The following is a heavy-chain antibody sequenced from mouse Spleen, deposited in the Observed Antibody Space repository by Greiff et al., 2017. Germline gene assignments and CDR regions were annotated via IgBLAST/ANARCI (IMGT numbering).Heavy chain of an antibody. CDR3: ARHGGHAMDY. CDR1: GFTFSSYA. CDR2: ISSGGSYT. Sequence: EVQGVESGGGLVKPGGSLKLSCAASGFTFSSYAMSWVRQTPEKRLEWVATISSGGSYTYYPDSVKGRFTISRDNAKNTLYLQMSSLRSEDTAMYYCARHGGHAMDYWGQGTSVTVSS. J-gene: IGHJ4*01. V-gene: IGHV5-9-3*01.